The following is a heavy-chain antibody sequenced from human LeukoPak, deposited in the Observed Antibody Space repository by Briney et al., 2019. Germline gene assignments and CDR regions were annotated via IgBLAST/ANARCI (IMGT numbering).Heavy chain of an antibody. CDR1: GGSVSGYY. CDR3: ARIHRYCSGGACYVLDN. CDR2: VYYSGST. J-gene: IGHJ4*02. V-gene: IGHV4-59*02. D-gene: IGHD2-15*01. Sequence: PSQTLSLTCVVSGGSVSGYYWGWIRQPPGRGLEWIGYVYYSGSTNYNPSFKSRITISVDTSRNQFSLQLSSVTAADTAVYYCARIHRYCSGGACYVLDNWGQGTLVAVSS.